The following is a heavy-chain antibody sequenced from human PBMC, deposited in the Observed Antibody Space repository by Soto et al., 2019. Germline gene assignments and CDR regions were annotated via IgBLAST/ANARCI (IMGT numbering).Heavy chain of an antibody. CDR1: GFTFGSYW. V-gene: IGHV3-74*01. Sequence: EVQLVESGGGLVQPGGSLRLSCAAPGFTFGSYWMHWVRQAPGKGLVWVSHISLDGSRTTYADSVKGRFTISRDNAKSTLHLLMNMLRDEDTAVYYGASVPPAYSFGYRYYGMDVWGQGTTVTVSS. D-gene: IGHD6-25*01. J-gene: IGHJ6*02. CDR3: ASVPPAYSFGYRYYGMDV. CDR2: ISLDGSRT.